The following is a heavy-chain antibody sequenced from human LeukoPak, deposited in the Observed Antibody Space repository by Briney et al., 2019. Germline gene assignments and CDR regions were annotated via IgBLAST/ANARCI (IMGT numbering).Heavy chain of an antibody. J-gene: IGHJ2*01. Sequence: NPSETLSLTCAVYGGSFSGYYWSWIRQPPGKGLEWIGEINHSGSTNYNPSLKSRVTISVDTSKNQFSLKLSSVTAADTAVYYCARVIYGDYWEALGNWYFDLWGRGTLVTVSS. CDR2: INHSGST. CDR1: GGSFSGYY. CDR3: ARVIYGDYWEALGNWYFDL. D-gene: IGHD4-17*01. V-gene: IGHV4-34*01.